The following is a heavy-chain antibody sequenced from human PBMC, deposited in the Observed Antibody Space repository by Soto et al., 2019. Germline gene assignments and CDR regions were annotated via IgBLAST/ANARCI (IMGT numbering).Heavy chain of an antibody. J-gene: IGHJ6*02. CDR3: AREKDYYFNALDV. Sequence: QVQLQESGPGLVKPSETLSLTCTVSGGSVNSHYWTWIRQHAGKGLEWIGRIYSTGTTNYNPSLESRVSISVDTSKNQFSLKLRSVTAADTAVYYCAREKDYYFNALDVWGQGTTVAVTS. CDR1: GGSVNSHY. CDR2: IYSTGTT. V-gene: IGHV4-4*07.